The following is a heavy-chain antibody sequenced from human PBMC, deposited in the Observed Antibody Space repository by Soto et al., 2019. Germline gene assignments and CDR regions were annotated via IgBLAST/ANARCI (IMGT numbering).Heavy chain of an antibody. D-gene: IGHD3-10*01. CDR2: ISAYNGNT. CDR3: ARNYYGSGSYGSGAFDI. V-gene: IGHV1-18*04. CDR1: GYTFTSYG. Sequence: ASVKVSCKASGYTFTSYGISWVRQAPGQGLEWMGWISAYNGNTNYAQKLQGRVTMTTDTSTSTAYMELRSLRSDDTAVYYCARNYYGSGSYGSGAFDIWGQGTMVT. J-gene: IGHJ3*02.